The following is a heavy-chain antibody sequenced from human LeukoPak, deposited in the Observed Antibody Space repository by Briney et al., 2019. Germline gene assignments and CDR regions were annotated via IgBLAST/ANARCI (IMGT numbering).Heavy chain of an antibody. Sequence: ASVKVSCKASGYTFTSYGIGWVRQAPGQGIEWMGWISAYNGNTNYAQKLQGRGTMTTDTSTSTAYMELKSLSSDDTAVYYCARAGAASLFDYWGQGTLVTVSS. J-gene: IGHJ4*02. V-gene: IGHV1-18*01. CDR2: ISAYNGNT. CDR3: ARAGAASLFDY. D-gene: IGHD6-13*01. CDR1: GYTFTSYG.